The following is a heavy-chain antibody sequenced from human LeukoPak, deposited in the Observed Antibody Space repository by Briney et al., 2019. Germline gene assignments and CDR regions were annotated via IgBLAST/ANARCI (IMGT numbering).Heavy chain of an antibody. V-gene: IGHV4-4*02. CDR2: IYHSGST. J-gene: IGHJ6*04. CDR3: ARVPWDIVVVPAASRPTYYYGMDV. Sequence: SGTLSLTCAVSGGSISSSNWWSWVRQPPGKGLEWIGEIYHSGSTNYNPSLKSRVTISVDKSKNQFSLKLSSVTAADTAVYYCARVPWDIVVVPAASRPTYYYGMDVWGKGTTVTVSS. D-gene: IGHD2-2*01. CDR1: GGSISSSNW.